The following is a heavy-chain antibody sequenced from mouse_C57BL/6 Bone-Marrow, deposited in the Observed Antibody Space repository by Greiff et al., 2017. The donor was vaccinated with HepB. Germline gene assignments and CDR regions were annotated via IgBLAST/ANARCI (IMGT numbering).Heavy chain of an antibody. CDR1: GYTFTSYT. CDR3: ARFGARYGSSPWFAY. D-gene: IGHD1-1*01. V-gene: IGHV1-4*01. J-gene: IGHJ3*01. Sequence: VQLQQSGAELARPGASVKMSCKASGYTFTSYTMHWVKQRPGQGLEWIGYINPSSGYTKYNQKFKDKATLTADKSSSTAYMQLSSLTSEDSAVYYCARFGARYGSSPWFAYWGQGTLVTVSA. CDR2: INPSSGYT.